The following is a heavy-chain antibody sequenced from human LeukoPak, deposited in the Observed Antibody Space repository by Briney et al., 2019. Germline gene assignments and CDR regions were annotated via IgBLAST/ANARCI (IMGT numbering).Heavy chain of an antibody. J-gene: IGHJ4*02. CDR1: GYTFTSYY. CDR3: ARVYGKYYYDSSGCFDY. Sequence: ASVTVSFTASGYTFTSYYMHWVRQAPGQGLEWMGIINPSGGSTSYAQKFQGRVTMTRDTSTSTVYMELSSLRSEDTAVYYCARVYGKYYYDSSGCFDYWGQGTLVTVSS. CDR2: INPSGGST. V-gene: IGHV1-46*01. D-gene: IGHD3-22*01.